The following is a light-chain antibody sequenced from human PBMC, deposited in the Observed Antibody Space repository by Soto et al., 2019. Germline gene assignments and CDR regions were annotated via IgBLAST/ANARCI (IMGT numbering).Light chain of an antibody. CDR3: SSYTSTNTWV. J-gene: IGLJ3*02. V-gene: IGLV2-14*01. CDR2: EVS. CDR1: SSDVGAYNY. Sequence: QSALTQPASVSGSPGQSITISCTGTSSDVGAYNYVSWYQQHPGKSPKLMIYEVSRRPSGVSDRFSGSKSGNTASLTISGLQAEDEADYYCSSYTSTNTWVFAGGTKVTVL.